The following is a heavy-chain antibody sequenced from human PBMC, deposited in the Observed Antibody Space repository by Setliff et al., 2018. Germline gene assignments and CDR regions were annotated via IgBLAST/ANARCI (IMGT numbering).Heavy chain of an antibody. Sequence: SETLSLTCTVSGASISSGDSYWSWIRQPPGKGLEWIGYIYYSGNTYYSPSLKSRITISVDTSKNQLSLKLDSLTAADTAVYFCARLPRTVTHFDYWGQGALVTVSS. CDR3: ARLPRTVTHFDY. V-gene: IGHV4-30-4*02. J-gene: IGHJ4*02. CDR2: IYYSGNT. CDR1: GASISSGDSY. D-gene: IGHD4-17*01.